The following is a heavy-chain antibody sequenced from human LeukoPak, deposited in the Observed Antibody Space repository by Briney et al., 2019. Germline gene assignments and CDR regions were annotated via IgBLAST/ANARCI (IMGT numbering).Heavy chain of an antibody. CDR2: ISSSGSTI. CDR3: ARDGIVVDTYDI. J-gene: IGHJ3*02. Sequence: GGSLRLSCGASGFIFTRYVMNCVRQAPGKGLGWVSYISSSGSTIYYADSVKGRFTISRDNAKNSLYLQMNSLRAEDPAVYYCARDGIVVDTYDIWGQGTMVTVSS. V-gene: IGHV3-48*04. CDR1: GFIFTRYV. D-gene: IGHD1-26*01.